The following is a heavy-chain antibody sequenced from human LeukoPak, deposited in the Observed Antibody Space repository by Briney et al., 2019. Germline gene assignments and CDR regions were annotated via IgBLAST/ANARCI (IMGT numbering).Heavy chain of an antibody. V-gene: IGHV4-39*07. CDR2: IYYSGST. CDR1: GGSISSGSYC. CDR3: ARGTSDGLH. J-gene: IGHJ4*02. Sequence: SETLSLTCTVSGGSISSGSYCWGWIRQPPGKGLEWIASIYYSGSTYYNPSLESRVTISVDTSKNQFSLRLSSVTAADTAVYYCARGTSDGLHWGQGTLVTVSS. D-gene: IGHD1/OR15-1a*01.